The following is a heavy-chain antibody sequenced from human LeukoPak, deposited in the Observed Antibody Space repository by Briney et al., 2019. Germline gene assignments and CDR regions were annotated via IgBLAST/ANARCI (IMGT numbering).Heavy chain of an antibody. CDR1: GFTFSNYY. D-gene: IGHD6-19*01. V-gene: IGHV3-23*01. J-gene: IGHJ4*02. CDR2: ISDGGSRT. CDR3: AKDARRSSGWYFFDH. Sequence: PGGSLRLSCAASGFTFSNYYIHRVRQVAGKGLEWVSAISDGGSRTYYADSVKGRFTISRDNSKNTLHLQMNSLRAEDTAVYYCAKDARRSSGWYFFDHWGQGTLVTVSS.